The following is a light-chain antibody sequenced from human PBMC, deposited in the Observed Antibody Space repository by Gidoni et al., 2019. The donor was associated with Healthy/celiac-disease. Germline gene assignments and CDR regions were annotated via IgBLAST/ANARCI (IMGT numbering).Light chain of an antibody. CDR1: QSFLHSNGYNY. CDR3: MQALQTPRT. J-gene: IGKJ1*01. Sequence: DIVMTQSPLSLPVTPGAPASISCRSSQSFLHSNGYNYLDWYLQKPGQSPQLLIYLGSNRASGVPDRFSGSGSGTDFTLKISRVEAEDVGVYYCMQALQTPRTFGQGTKVEIK. CDR2: LGS. V-gene: IGKV2-28*01.